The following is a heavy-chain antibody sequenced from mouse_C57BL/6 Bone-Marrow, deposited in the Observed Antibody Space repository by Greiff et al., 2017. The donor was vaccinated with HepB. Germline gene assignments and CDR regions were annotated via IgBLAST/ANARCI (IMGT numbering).Heavy chain of an antibody. V-gene: IGHV1-61*01. Sequence: QVQLQQPGAELVRPGSSVKLSCKASGYTFTSYWMDWVKQRPGQGLEWIGNIYPSDSETHYNQKFKDKATLTVDKSSSTAYMQLSSLTSEDSAVYYCARWEELRGFDYWGQGTTLTVSS. CDR1: GYTFTSYW. J-gene: IGHJ2*01. CDR2: IYPSDSET. D-gene: IGHD1-1*01. CDR3: ARWEELRGFDY.